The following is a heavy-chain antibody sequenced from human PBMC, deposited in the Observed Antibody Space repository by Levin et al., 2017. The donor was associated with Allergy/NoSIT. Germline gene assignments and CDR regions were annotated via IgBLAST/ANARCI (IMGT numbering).Heavy chain of an antibody. Sequence: LSLTCVASGFTFSSSWMHWVRPAPGSGLVWVSQINTDETITTYADSVKGRFTTSRDNAKNTLYLQMNSLRDEDTAVYYCARVRTGYSDYWGQGSLVTVSS. CDR2: INTDETIT. V-gene: IGHV3-74*01. CDR3: ARVRTGYSDY. D-gene: IGHD3-9*01. CDR1: GFTFSSSW. J-gene: IGHJ4*02.